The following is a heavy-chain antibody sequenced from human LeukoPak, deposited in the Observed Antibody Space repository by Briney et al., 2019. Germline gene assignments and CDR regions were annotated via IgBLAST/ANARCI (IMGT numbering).Heavy chain of an antibody. J-gene: IGHJ4*02. CDR1: GFTFSSYA. D-gene: IGHD3-10*01. CDR3: TTSWPKVREGDQ. V-gene: IGHV3-23*01. CDR2: ISGGGDGA. Sequence: GGSLRLSCAASGFTFSSYAMRWVRQAPGKGLEWLSEISGGGDGAYHADSVKGRFTISRDNSKNTLYLQMNSLRAEDTAVYYCTTSWPKVREGDQWGQGTLVTVSS.